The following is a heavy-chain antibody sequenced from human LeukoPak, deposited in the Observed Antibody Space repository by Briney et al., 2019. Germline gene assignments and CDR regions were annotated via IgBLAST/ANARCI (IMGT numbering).Heavy chain of an antibody. J-gene: IGHJ4*02. V-gene: IGHV3-11*01. CDR1: GFTFSDYY. D-gene: IGHD4-17*01. CDR3: ARLSGDSGDYAFDY. Sequence: GGSLRLSCAASGFTFSDYYMSWIRQAPGKGLEGGSYISSSGSTIYYADSVKGRFTISRYNAKNALYLQMNSLRAEDPAVYYCARLSGDSGDYAFDYWGQGNMVTVSS. CDR2: ISSSGSTI.